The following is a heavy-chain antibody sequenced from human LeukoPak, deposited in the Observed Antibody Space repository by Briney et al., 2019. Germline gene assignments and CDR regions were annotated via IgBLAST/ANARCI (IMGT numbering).Heavy chain of an antibody. CDR3: ARAEPYYYDSSGYYLFDY. D-gene: IGHD3-22*01. V-gene: IGHV3-33*01. J-gene: IGHJ4*02. CDR1: GFTFSSYG. CDR2: IWYDGSNK. Sequence: GGPLRLSCAASGFTFSSYGMHWVRQAPGKGLEWVAVIWYDGSNKYYADSVKGRFTISRDNSKNTLYLQMNSLRAEDTAVYYCARAEPYYYDSSGYYLFDYWGQGTLVTVSS.